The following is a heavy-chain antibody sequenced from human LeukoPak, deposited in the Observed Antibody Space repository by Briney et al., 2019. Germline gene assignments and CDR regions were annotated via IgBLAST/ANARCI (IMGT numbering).Heavy chain of an antibody. CDR1: GYTFTGYY. J-gene: IGHJ4*02. Sequence: ASVKVSCKASGYTFTGYYMHWVRQAPGQGLEWMGWINPNSGGTNYAQKFQGRVTMTRDTSISTAYMELSRLRSDDTAVYYCARVPDYGDYSARYHFDYWGQGTLVTVSS. D-gene: IGHD4-17*01. CDR2: INPNSGGT. CDR3: ARVPDYGDYSARYHFDY. V-gene: IGHV1-2*02.